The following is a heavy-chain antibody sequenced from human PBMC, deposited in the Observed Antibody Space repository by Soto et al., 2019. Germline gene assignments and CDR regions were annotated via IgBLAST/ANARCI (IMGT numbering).Heavy chain of an antibody. CDR2: VHYSGST. J-gene: IGHJ5*02. CDR1: SGSITTYY. Sequence: SETLSLTCTVSSGSITTYYWTWIRQTPGKGLEWIGNVHYSGSTNYNPSLKSRVAISIGTSMNQFFLRLASVTAADTAVYYCAGEVMTYYYGSGRNWFDPWGQGTLVTVSS. D-gene: IGHD3-10*01. CDR3: AGEVMTYYYGSGRNWFDP. V-gene: IGHV4-59*01.